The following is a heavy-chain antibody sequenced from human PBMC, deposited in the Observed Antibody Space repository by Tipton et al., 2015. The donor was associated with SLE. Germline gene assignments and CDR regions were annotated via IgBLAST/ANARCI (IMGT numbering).Heavy chain of an antibody. J-gene: IGHJ4*02. V-gene: IGHV4-34*09. CDR3: ARDGGTTGYFDF. CDR1: GESFSGYY. CDR2: INHSGST. D-gene: IGHD4-17*01. Sequence: GLVKPSETLSLSCAVYGESFSGYYWSWIRQPPGKGLEWSGEINHSGSTNYNPSLKSRVTISVDTSKNQFSLKLSSVTAAETAVYYCARDGGTTGYFDFWGQGTLVTVSS.